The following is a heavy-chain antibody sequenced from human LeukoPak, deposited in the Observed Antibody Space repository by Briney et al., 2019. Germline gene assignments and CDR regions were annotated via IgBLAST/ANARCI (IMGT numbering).Heavy chain of an antibody. J-gene: IGHJ4*02. Sequence: PGGSLRLSCAASGFTFSSYAMSWVRQAPGKGLEWVSAIRGSGGSTYYADSVKGRFTISRDNAKNSLYLQMNSLRAEDTAVYYCARDYDSSGYYYSLFDYWGQGTLVTVSS. CDR1: GFTFSSYA. D-gene: IGHD3-22*01. CDR2: IRGSGGST. V-gene: IGHV3-23*01. CDR3: ARDYDSSGYYYSLFDY.